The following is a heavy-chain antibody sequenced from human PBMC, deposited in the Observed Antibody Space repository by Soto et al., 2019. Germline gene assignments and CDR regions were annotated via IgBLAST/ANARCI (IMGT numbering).Heavy chain of an antibody. D-gene: IGHD3-3*01. CDR1: GCAVRMGRYY. J-gene: IGHJ6*02. CDR3: ARDGRKYDFWRGYYSASDYYGMDV. Sequence: SAPLSLTCHVSGCAVRMGRYYWSWIRQPPAEGLEGIWSIYSSASPNYNPSLNSRGTISVDTAQNHCSRKLSSVTAADTAVYYCARDGRKYDFWRGYYSASDYYGMDVWGQGTTVTVSS. V-gene: IGHV4-61*03. CDR2: IYSSASP.